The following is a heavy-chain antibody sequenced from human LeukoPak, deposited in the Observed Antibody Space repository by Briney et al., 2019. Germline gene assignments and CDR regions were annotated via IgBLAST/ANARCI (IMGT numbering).Heavy chain of an antibody. CDR1: GGTFSSYA. J-gene: IGHJ4*02. Sequence: SVKVSCKASGGTFSSYAISWVRQAPGQGLEWMGRIIPILGIANYAQKFQGRVAITADKSTSTAYMELSSLRSEDTAVYYCARGNQLLPIDYWGQGTLVTVSS. V-gene: IGHV1-69*04. CDR3: ARGNQLLPIDY. D-gene: IGHD2-2*01. CDR2: IIPILGIA.